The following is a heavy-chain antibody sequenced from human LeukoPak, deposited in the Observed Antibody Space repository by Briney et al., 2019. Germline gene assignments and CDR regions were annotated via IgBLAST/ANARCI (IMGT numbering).Heavy chain of an antibody. CDR1: GYTFTGYY. V-gene: IGHV1-2*02. Sequence: ASVKVSCTASGYTFTGYYMHWVRQAPGQGLEWMGWINPNSGGTNYAQKFQGRVTMTRDTSISTAYMELSGLRSDDTAVYYCTISNYNDSSGYPTPHWGQGTLVTVSS. CDR2: INPNSGGT. D-gene: IGHD3-22*01. J-gene: IGHJ4*02. CDR3: TISNYNDSSGYPTPH.